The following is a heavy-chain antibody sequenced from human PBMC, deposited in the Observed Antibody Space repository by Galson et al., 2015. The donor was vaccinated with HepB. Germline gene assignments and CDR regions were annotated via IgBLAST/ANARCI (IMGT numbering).Heavy chain of an antibody. V-gene: IGHV1-69*06. Sequence: SVKVSCKASGGTFSSYAISWVRQAPGQGLEWMGGIIPIFGTANYAQKFQGRVTITADKSTSTAYMELSSLRSEDTAVYYCALAYCGGDCYWDYYYYGMDVWGQGATVTVSS. CDR2: IIPIFGTA. CDR1: GGTFSSYA. J-gene: IGHJ6*02. CDR3: ALAYCGGDCYWDYYYYGMDV. D-gene: IGHD2-21*02.